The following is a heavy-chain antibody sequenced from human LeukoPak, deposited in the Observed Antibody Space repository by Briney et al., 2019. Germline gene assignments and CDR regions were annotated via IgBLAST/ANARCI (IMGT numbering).Heavy chain of an antibody. J-gene: IGHJ4*02. Sequence: GGSLRLSCAASGFTFSSYSMNWVRQAPGKGLEWVSSISSSSSYIYYADSVKGRFTISRDNAKNSLYLQMNSLGDEDTAVYYCARDLRYDSSGYPDYWGQGTLVTVSS. CDR2: ISSSSSYI. CDR3: ARDLRYDSSGYPDY. CDR1: GFTFSSYS. D-gene: IGHD3-22*01. V-gene: IGHV3-21*01.